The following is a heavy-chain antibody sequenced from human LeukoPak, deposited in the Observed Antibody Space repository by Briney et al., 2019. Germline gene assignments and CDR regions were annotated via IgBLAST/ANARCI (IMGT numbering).Heavy chain of an antibody. D-gene: IGHD1-14*01. J-gene: IGHJ4*02. CDR2: INHSGST. CDR1: GGSFSGYY. V-gene: IGHV4-34*01. CDR3: ARIGVYNGNRAGMHYFDY. Sequence: SETLSLTCAVYGGSFSGYYWSWIRQPPGKGLEWIGEINHSGSTNYNPSLKSRVTISVDTSKNQFSLKLSSVTAADTAVYYCARIGVYNGNRAGMHYFDYWGQGTLVTVSS.